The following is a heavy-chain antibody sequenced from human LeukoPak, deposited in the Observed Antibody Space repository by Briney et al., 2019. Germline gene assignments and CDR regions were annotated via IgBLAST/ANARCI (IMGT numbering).Heavy chain of an antibody. CDR3: ATDVLRPIYCSGGSCYSNAFDI. J-gene: IGHJ3*02. D-gene: IGHD2-15*01. CDR2: FDPEDGET. Sequence: GASVKVSCKVSGYTLTELSMHWVRQAPGKGLEWMGGFDPEDGETIYAQKFQGRVTMTEDTSTDTAYMELSSLRSEDTAVYYCATDVLRPIYCSGGSCYSNAFDIWGQGTMVTVSS. CDR1: GYTLTELS. V-gene: IGHV1-24*01.